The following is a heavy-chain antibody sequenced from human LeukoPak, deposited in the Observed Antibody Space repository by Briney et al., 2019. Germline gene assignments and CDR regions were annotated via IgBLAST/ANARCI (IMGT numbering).Heavy chain of an antibody. CDR1: GFSLSTSGVG. Sequence: SGPTLVKPTQTLTLTCTFSGFSLSTSGVGVGWIRQPPGKALEWLALIYWDDDKRYSPSLKSRLTITKDTSKNQVVLTMTNMDPVDTATYYCAHRRITMVRGVINDAFDIWGQGTMVTVSS. V-gene: IGHV2-5*02. D-gene: IGHD3-10*01. CDR2: IYWDDDK. J-gene: IGHJ3*02. CDR3: AHRRITMVRGVINDAFDI.